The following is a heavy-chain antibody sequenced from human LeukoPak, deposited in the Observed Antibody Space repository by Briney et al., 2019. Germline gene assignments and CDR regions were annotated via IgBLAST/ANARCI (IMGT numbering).Heavy chain of an antibody. CDR3: AREKRDIVVVPAARDAFDI. CDR1: GGSISSYY. CDR2: IYYSGST. Sequence: SETLSLTCTVSGGSISSYYWSWIRQPPGKGLEWIGYIYYSGSTNYNPSLKSRVTISVDTSKNQFSLKLSSVTAADTAVYYCAREKRDIVVVPAARDAFDIWGQGTMVTVSS. J-gene: IGHJ3*02. D-gene: IGHD2-2*01. V-gene: IGHV4-59*01.